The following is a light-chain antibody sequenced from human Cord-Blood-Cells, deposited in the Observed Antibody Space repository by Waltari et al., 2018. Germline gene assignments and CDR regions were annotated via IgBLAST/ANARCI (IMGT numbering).Light chain of an antibody. V-gene: IGKV3-11*01. Sequence: EIVLTQSPATLSLSPGERATLSGRASQSVSSYLAWYQQKPGQAPRLLIYDASNRATGIPARFSGSGSGTDFTLPISSLEPEDFAVYYCQQRSNWPITFGQGTRLEIK. CDR1: QSVSSY. J-gene: IGKJ5*01. CDR2: DAS. CDR3: QQRSNWPIT.